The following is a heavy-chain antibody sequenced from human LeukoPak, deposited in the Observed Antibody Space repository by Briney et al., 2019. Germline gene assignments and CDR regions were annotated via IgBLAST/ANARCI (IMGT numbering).Heavy chain of an antibody. J-gene: IGHJ5*02. CDR2: NCSSSSYI. V-gene: IGHV3-21*01. CDR3: ARDTYYYDSSGYYSYWFDP. D-gene: IGHD3-22*01. CDR1: GFTLKSYS. Sequence: GSLRLSCATSGFTLKSYSMNRVRQASGKGLEWVSFNCSSSSYIYYADSVKGRFTISRDNAKNSLYLQMNSLRAEDTAVYYCARDTYYYDSSGYYSYWFDPWGQGTLVTVSS.